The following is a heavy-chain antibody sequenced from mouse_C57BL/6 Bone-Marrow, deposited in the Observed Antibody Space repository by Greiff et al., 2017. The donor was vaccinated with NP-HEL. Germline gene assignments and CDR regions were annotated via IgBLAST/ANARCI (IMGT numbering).Heavy chain of an antibody. V-gene: IGHV1-69*01. CDR2: IDPSDSYT. CDR3: AREGGTGYFDV. CDR1: GYTFTSYW. Sequence: QVQLQQPGAELVMPGASVKLSCKASGYTFTSYWMHWVKQRPGQGLEWIGEIDPSDSYTKYNQKFKGKSTLTVDKSSSTAYMQLSSLTSEDSAVYYCAREGGTGYFDVWGTGTTVTVSS. J-gene: IGHJ1*03. D-gene: IGHD4-1*01.